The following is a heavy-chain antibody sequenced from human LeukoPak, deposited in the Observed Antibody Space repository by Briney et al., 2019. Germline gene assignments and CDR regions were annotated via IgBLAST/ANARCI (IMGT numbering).Heavy chain of an antibody. J-gene: IGHJ4*02. CDR1: GFPFSSYS. D-gene: IGHD3-10*02. CDR2: ISSSSSYI. V-gene: IGHV3-21*01. Sequence: MTGGSLRLSCAASGFPFSSYSMNWVRQAPGKGLEWVSSISSSSSYIYYADSVKGRFTISRDNAKNTLYLQMNSLRADDTAVYYCTRYMSPAHFWGQGTLVTVSS. CDR3: TRYMSPAHF.